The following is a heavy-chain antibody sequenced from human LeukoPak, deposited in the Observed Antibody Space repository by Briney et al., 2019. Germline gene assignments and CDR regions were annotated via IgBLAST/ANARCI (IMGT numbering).Heavy chain of an antibody. J-gene: IGHJ4*02. Sequence: SETLSLTCAVYGGSFSGYYWSWIRQPPGKGLEWIGEINHSGSTNYNPSLKSRVTISVDTSKNQFSLKLSSVTAADTAVYYCARSGSSWYYFDYWGQGTLVTVSS. CDR3: ARSGSSWYYFDY. V-gene: IGHV4-34*01. CDR2: INHSGST. CDR1: GGSFSGYY. D-gene: IGHD6-13*01.